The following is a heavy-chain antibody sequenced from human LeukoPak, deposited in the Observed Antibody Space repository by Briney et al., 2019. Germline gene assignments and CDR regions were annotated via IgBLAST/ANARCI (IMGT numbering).Heavy chain of an antibody. J-gene: IGHJ4*02. CDR1: GFTFSSYS. D-gene: IGHD6-13*01. CDR2: ISSSSSYI. CDR3: ARDRSMVIAAAVPREFDY. Sequence: PGGSLRLSCAASGFTFSSYSMNWVRQAPGKGLEWVSSISSSSSYIYYADSVKSRFTISRDNSKNSLYLQMNSLRAEDTAVYYCARDRSMVIAAAVPREFDYWGEGTLVTVSS. V-gene: IGHV3-21*01.